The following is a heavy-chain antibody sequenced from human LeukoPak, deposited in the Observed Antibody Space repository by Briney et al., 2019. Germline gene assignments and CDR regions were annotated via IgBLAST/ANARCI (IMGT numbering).Heavy chain of an antibody. D-gene: IGHD7-27*01. J-gene: IGHJ6*02. CDR2: INHSGST. CDR3: AQLKNWGSNYYYGMDV. V-gene: IGHV4-34*01. CDR1: GGSFSGYY. Sequence: SETLSLTCAVYGGSFSGYYWSWIRQPPGKGLEWIGEINHSGSTSYNPSLKSRVTISVDTSKNQFSLKLSSVTAADTAVYYCAQLKNWGSNYYYGMDVWGQGTTVTVSS.